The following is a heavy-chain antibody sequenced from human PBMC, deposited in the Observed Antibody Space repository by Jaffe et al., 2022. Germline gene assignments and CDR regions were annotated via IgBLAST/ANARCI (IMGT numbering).Heavy chain of an antibody. CDR3: TKDAGFWSPPAQ. CDR1: GFSFTTYS. J-gene: IGHJ4*02. Sequence: QVQLVESGGGVVQPGGSLRLSCAASGFSFTTYSIHWVRQAPGKGLEWVAFIRYDGGNKNYADSVKGRFTVSRDNSNSMVYLQMNSLRTDDTAMYYCTKDAGFWSPPAQWGQGTLVTVSS. V-gene: IGHV3-30*02. CDR2: IRYDGGNK. D-gene: IGHD2-8*02.